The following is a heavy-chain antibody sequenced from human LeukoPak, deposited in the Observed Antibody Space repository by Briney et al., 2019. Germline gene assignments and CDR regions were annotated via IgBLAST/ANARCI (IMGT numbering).Heavy chain of an antibody. V-gene: IGHV3-48*03. CDR3: ARCFEYYDFWSGYLY. CDR2: IDSSGSLI. Sequence: GGSLRLSCAASGFTFSSYEMNWVRQAPGKGLEWVSYIDSSGSLIYYADSVKGRFTVSRDNAQNSLYLQMNSLRAEDTALYYCARCFEYYDFWSGYLYWGQGTLVTVSS. J-gene: IGHJ4*02. D-gene: IGHD3-3*01. CDR1: GFTFSSYE.